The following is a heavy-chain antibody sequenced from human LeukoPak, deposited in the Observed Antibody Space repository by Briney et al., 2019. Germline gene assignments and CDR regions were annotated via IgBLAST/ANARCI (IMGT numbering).Heavy chain of an antibody. V-gene: IGHV4-34*01. J-gene: IGHJ4*02. Sequence: SETLSLTCAVYGGSFSGYYWSWIRQPPGKGLEWIGEINHSGSTNYNPSLKSRVTISVDTSRNQFSLNLSSVTAADTAVYYCARGPRADDSSGYPVDYWGQGTLVTVSS. CDR3: ARGPRADDSSGYPVDY. D-gene: IGHD3-22*01. CDR1: GGSFSGYY. CDR2: INHSGST.